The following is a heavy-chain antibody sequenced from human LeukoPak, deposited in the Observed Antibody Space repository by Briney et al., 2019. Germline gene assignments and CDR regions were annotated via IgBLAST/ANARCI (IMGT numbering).Heavy chain of an antibody. CDR1: GFTVSSNY. CDR3: ARDSAAYCGGDCYSPDY. D-gene: IGHD2-21*02. V-gene: IGHV3-74*01. Sequence: GGSLRLSCAASGFTVSSNYMSWVRQAPGKGLVWVSRINSDGSSTIYADSVKGRFTISRDNAKNTVYLQMNSLRVEDTAVYYCARDSAAYCGGDCYSPDYWGQGTLVTVSS. J-gene: IGHJ4*02. CDR2: INSDGSST.